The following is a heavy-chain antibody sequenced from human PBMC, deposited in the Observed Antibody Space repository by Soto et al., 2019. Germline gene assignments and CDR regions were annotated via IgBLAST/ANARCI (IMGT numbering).Heavy chain of an antibody. D-gene: IGHD3-22*01. CDR2: IRSKAYGETT. CDR1: GFTFGDSA. V-gene: IGHV3-49*03. CDR3: TRVQYHQDTSGWLSYFDS. J-gene: IGHJ4*02. Sequence: GGSLRLSCTASGFTFGDSAMSWFRQAPGQGLEWLSFIRSKAYGETTDYAASVKGRFSISRDDSKSIAYLQMNSLKIEDTAVYYCTRVQYHQDTSGWLSYFDSWGQGILVTVSS.